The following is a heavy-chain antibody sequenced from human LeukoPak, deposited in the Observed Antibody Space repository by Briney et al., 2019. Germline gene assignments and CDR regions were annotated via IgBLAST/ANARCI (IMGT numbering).Heavy chain of an antibody. V-gene: IGHV4-34*01. Sequence: KPSETLSLTCAVYGGSFSGYYWSWIRQPPGKGLEWIGEINHSGSINYNPSLKSRVTISVDTSKNQFSLKLSSVTAADTAVYYCARERGRAARRWFDPWGQGTLVTVSS. CDR2: INHSGSI. CDR3: ARERGRAARRWFDP. D-gene: IGHD6-6*01. CDR1: GGSFSGYY. J-gene: IGHJ5*02.